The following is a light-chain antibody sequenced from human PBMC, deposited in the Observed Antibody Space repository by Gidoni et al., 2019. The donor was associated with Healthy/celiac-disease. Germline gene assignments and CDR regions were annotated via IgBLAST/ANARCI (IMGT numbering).Light chain of an antibody. CDR3: QQYGSSPRFT. Sequence: EIVLTQSPGTLSLSPGERATLSCRASQSVSSSYLAWYQQKPDQAPRLLIYGASSRATGIPDRFSGSGSGTDFTLTISRLEPEDVAVYYCQQYGSSPRFTFGPGTKVDIK. V-gene: IGKV3-20*01. CDR2: GAS. J-gene: IGKJ3*01. CDR1: QSVSSSY.